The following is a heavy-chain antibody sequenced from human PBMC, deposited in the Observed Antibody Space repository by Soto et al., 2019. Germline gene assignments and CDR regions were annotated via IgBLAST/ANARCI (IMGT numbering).Heavy chain of an antibody. Sequence: SETLSLTCTVSGGSISSSSYYWGWISQPPGKGLEWIGSIYYSGSTYYNPSLKSRVTISVDTSKNQFSLKLSSVTAADTAVYYCAIYYPGYYYYGMDVWGQGTTVTV. V-gene: IGHV4-39*01. CDR1: GGSISSSSYY. CDR3: AIYYPGYYYYGMDV. J-gene: IGHJ6*02. D-gene: IGHD1-26*01. CDR2: IYYSGST.